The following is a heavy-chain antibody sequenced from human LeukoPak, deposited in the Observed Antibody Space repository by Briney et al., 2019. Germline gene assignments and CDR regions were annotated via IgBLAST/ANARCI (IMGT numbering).Heavy chain of an antibody. J-gene: IGHJ4*02. V-gene: IGHV1-24*01. D-gene: IGHD3-22*01. CDR3: ARGQDSSYDSSGYEH. CDR2: FDPEDGET. Sequence: ASVKVSCKVSGYTLTELSMHWVRQAPGKGLEWMGGFDPEDGETIYAQKFQGRVTMTEDTSTDTAYMELRSLRSDDTAVYYCARGQDSSYDSSGYEHWGQGTLVTVSS. CDR1: GYTLTELS.